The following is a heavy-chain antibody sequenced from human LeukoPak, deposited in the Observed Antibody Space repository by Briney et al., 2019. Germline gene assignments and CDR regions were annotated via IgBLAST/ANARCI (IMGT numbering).Heavy chain of an antibody. CDR2: ISDSGGST. V-gene: IGHV3-23*01. CDR1: GITLSNYG. CDR3: AKRGVVIRVILVGFHKEAYYFDS. D-gene: IGHD3-22*01. Sequence: GGSLRLSCAVSGITLSNYGISWVRQAPGKGLEWVAGISDSGGSTNYADSVKGRFTISRDNPKNALYLQMNSLRAEDTAVYFCAKRGVVIRVILVGFHKEAYYFDSWGQGALVTVSS. J-gene: IGHJ4*02.